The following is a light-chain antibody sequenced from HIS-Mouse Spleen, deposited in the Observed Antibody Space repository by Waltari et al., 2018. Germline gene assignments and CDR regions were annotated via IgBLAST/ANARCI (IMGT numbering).Light chain of an antibody. Sequence: EIVLTQSPGTLSLSPGERATFSCRASQSVSSSYLAWYQQKPGQAPRLLIYGASSRATGIPDRFSGSGSGTDFTLTISRLEPEDFAVYYCQQYGSSKLTFGGGTKVEIK. CDR1: QSVSSSY. CDR3: QQYGSSKLT. V-gene: IGKV3-20*01. CDR2: GAS. J-gene: IGKJ4*01.